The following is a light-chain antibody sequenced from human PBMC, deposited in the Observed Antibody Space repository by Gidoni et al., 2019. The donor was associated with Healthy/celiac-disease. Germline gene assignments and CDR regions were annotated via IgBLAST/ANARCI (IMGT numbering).Light chain of an antibody. CDR3: QQYYRYPWT. Sequence: AIRMTQSPSSFSASTGDRVTITCRASQGISSYLAWYQQKPGKAPKLLSYAAATLQSGVPSRYSGSGSGTDFTLTISWLQSEDFATYYCQQYYRYPWTFGQGTKVEIK. V-gene: IGKV1-8*01. CDR2: AAA. J-gene: IGKJ1*01. CDR1: QGISSY.